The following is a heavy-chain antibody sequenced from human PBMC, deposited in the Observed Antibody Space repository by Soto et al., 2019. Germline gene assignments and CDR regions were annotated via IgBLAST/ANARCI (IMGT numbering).Heavy chain of an antibody. D-gene: IGHD2-15*01. CDR1: GYSISSGYH. J-gene: IGHJ5*02. CDR2: VHYSGNT. CDR3: ARQDRVVAEGRWFDP. Sequence: SETLSLTCTVSGYSISSGYHWAWIRQPPGKGLEWLGSVHYSGNTYYNPSVKSRLTISVDKSKNQFSLNLSSVTAADTAVYYCARQDRVVAEGRWFDPWGQGTLVTV. V-gene: IGHV4-38-2*02.